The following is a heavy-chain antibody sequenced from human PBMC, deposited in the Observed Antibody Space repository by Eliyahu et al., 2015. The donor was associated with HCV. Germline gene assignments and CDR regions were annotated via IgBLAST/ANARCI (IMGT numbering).Heavy chain of an antibody. Sequence: GKGLEWVSSISSSSSYIYYADSVKGRFTISRDNAKNSLYLQMNSLRAEDTAVYYCARESSGSYFDYWGQGTLVTVSS. D-gene: IGHD1-26*01. CDR2: ISSSSSYI. V-gene: IGHV3-21*01. J-gene: IGHJ4*02. CDR3: ARESSGSYFDY.